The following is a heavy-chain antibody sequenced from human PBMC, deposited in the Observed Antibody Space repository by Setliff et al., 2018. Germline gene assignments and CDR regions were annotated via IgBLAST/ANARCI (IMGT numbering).Heavy chain of an antibody. CDR3: ARDSNMVRGVNPAYYYGMDV. Sequence: PSETLSLTCTVSGGSISSHYWSWIRQPPGKGLEWIGSIYYSGSTNYNPSLKSRVTISVDTSKNRFSLKLSSVTAADTAVYDCARDSNMVRGVNPAYYYGMDVWGQGTTVTSP. CDR1: GGSISSHY. D-gene: IGHD3-10*01. J-gene: IGHJ6*02. CDR2: IYYSGST. V-gene: IGHV4-59*11.